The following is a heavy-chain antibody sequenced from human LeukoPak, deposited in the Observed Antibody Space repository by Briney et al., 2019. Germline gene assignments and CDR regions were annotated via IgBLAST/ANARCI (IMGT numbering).Heavy chain of an antibody. J-gene: IGHJ6*03. Sequence: RPGGSLRLSCAASGFSLSNYGMHWVRQAPGKGLEWVAALLYDGNTKHYADSVKGRFTISRDISKNTFYLQMNSPTAEDTAVYYCARDHRPEIQYYYMDVWGKGTTVAVSS. CDR3: ARDHRPEIQYYYMDV. D-gene: IGHD1-14*01. V-gene: IGHV3-33*01. CDR2: LLYDGNTK. CDR1: GFSLSNYG.